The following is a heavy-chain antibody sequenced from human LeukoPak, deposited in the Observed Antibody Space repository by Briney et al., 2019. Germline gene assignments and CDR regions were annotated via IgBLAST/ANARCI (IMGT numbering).Heavy chain of an antibody. Sequence: PGGSLRLSCSASGFIFSSYGIHSVRQAPGKGMEWVAFIRYDGGNKYYADSVKARFTISRDNSKNTRYLQMNRPRAEATTVYYCSKDYPHLPYSSGYYYDYWGQGTLVTVSS. CDR2: IRYDGGNK. CDR3: SKDYPHLPYSSGYYYDY. V-gene: IGHV3-30*02. D-gene: IGHD3-22*01. J-gene: IGHJ4*02. CDR1: GFIFSSYG.